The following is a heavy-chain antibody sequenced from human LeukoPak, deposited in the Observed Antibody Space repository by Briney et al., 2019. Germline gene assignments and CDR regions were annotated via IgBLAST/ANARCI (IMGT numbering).Heavy chain of an antibody. J-gene: IGHJ5*02. CDR1: GFTFSSYA. CDR3: AKDRYYDFWSDWFDP. CDR2: ISGSGGST. V-gene: IGHV3-23*01. D-gene: IGHD3-3*01. Sequence: GGSLRLSCAASGFTFSSYAMSWVRQAPGKGREWVSAISGSGGSTYYADSVKGRFTISRDNSKNTLYLQMNSLRAEDTAVYYCAKDRYYDFWSDWFDPWGQGTLVTVSS.